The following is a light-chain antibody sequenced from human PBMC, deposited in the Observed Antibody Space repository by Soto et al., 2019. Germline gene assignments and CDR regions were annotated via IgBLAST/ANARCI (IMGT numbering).Light chain of an antibody. CDR1: SSDVGGYNY. V-gene: IGLV2-14*03. CDR2: DVS. J-gene: IGLJ1*01. Sequence: QSVLTQPASVSGSPGQSITISCTGTSSDVGGYNYVSWYQHHPGKAPKLMIYDVSNRPSGVSNRFSGSKSGNTASLIISGLQAEDEADYYCSSYTSSGTLSTYVFGTGTKVTV. CDR3: SSYTSSGTLSTYV.